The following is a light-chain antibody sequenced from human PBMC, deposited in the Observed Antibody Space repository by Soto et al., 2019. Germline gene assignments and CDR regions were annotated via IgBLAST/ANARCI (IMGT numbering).Light chain of an antibody. J-gene: IGKJ2*01. CDR2: GAS. V-gene: IGKV3D-7*01. CDR3: QQYDNLPQYT. Sequence: EIVMTQSPATLSLSPGERATLSCRASQSVSSSYLSWYQQKPGQAPRLLIYGASTRATGIPARFSGSGSGTDFTLTISSLQPEDFAVYYCQQYDNLPQYTFGQGTKLEIK. CDR1: QSVSSSY.